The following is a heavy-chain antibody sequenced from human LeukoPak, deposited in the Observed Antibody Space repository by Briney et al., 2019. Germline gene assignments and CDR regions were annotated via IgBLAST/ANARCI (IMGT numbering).Heavy chain of an antibody. V-gene: IGHV4-4*07. CDR1: GDSISSYY. D-gene: IGHD1-7*01. J-gene: IGHJ4*02. CDR2: IYTSGST. Sequence: SETLSLTCTVSGDSISSYYWSWIRQPAGRGLEWIGRIYTSGSTNYNPSLKSRVTISVDTSKNQFSLKLSSVTAADTAVYYCAREIHNGNCAGVLYFDYWGQGTLVTVSS. CDR3: AREIHNGNCAGVLYFDY.